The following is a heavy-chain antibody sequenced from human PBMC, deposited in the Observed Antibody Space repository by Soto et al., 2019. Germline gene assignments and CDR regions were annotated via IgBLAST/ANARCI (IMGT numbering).Heavy chain of an antibody. V-gene: IGHV4-34*01. CDR1: GGSFSGYY. D-gene: IGHD6-19*01. Sequence: QVQLQQWGAGLLKPSETLSLTCAVYGGSFSGYYWSWIRQPPGKGLEWIGEINHSGSTNYNPSLKMRVTPSIDPSKNRFSLKPSSVTAAAPAIYYCARDSLGIAVLGTGRSKNNWFDPWGQGTLVTVSS. CDR3: ARDSLGIAVLGTGRSKNNWFDP. CDR2: INHSGST. J-gene: IGHJ5*02.